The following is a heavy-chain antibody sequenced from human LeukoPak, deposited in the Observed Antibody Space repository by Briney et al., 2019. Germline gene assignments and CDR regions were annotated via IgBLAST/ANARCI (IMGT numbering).Heavy chain of an antibody. J-gene: IGHJ3*02. V-gene: IGHV3-21*03. D-gene: IGHD6-19*01. Sequence: GGSLRLSCAASGFTFNTYTMNWVRQAPGKGLEWVSSISSSSYYIYYADSVKGRFTISRDNAKNSLYLQMNSLRAEDTAVYYCARTEKRSSGWYDAFDIWGQGTMVTVSS. CDR2: ISSSSYYI. CDR1: GFTFNTYT. CDR3: ARTEKRSSGWYDAFDI.